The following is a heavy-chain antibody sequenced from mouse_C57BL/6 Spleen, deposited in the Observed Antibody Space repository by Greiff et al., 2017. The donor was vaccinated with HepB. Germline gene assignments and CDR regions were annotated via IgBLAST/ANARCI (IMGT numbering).Heavy chain of an antibody. D-gene: IGHD2-2*01. CDR3: ARWLDYFDY. CDR1: GYSITSGYY. V-gene: IGHV3-6*01. CDR2: ISYDGSN. J-gene: IGHJ2*01. Sequence: ESGPGLVKPSQSLSLTCSVTGYSITSGYYWNWIRQFPGNKLEWMGYISYDGSNNYNPSLKNRISITRDTSKNQFFLKLNSVTTEDTATYYCARWLDYFDYWGQGTTLTVSS.